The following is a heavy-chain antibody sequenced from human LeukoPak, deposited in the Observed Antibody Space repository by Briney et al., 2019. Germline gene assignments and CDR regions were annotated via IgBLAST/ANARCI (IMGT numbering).Heavy chain of an antibody. CDR2: ISWNSGSI. CDR3: AKDGYSYGPYFDY. Sequence: GGSLRLSCAASGFTFDDYAIHWVRQAPGKGLEWVSGISWNSGSIGYADSVKGRFTISRDNAKNSLYLQMNSLRAEDTALYYCAKDGYSYGPYFDYWGQGTLVTVSS. J-gene: IGHJ4*02. V-gene: IGHV3-9*01. D-gene: IGHD5-18*01. CDR1: GFTFDDYA.